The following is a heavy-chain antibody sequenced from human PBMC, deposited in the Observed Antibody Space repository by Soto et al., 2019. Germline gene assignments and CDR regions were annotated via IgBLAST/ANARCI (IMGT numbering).Heavy chain of an antibody. Sequence: GGALRLSCAASGFTFSSYGMHWVRQAPGKGLEWVAFISHDGSNKYYGDSMKGRIAMSRDNSKSTLYLQMSSLRAEDTAVYYCTKRRNVLRFLEWSSGMEVWGQGTTVTVSS. V-gene: IGHV3-30*18. CDR1: GFTFSSYG. CDR3: TKRRNVLRFLEWSSGMEV. D-gene: IGHD3-3*01. J-gene: IGHJ6*02. CDR2: ISHDGSNK.